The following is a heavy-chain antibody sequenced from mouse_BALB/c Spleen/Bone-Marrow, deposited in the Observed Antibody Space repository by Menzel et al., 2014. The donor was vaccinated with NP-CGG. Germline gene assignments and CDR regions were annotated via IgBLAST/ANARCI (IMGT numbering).Heavy chain of an antibody. V-gene: IGHV14-3*02. J-gene: IGHJ4*01. D-gene: IGHD1-1*01. CDR1: GFNIKDTY. Sequence: VQLQQSGAELVKPGASVKLSCTASGFNIKDTYMHWVKQRPEQGLEWIGRIDPANGYTKFDPKFQGKATITADTSSNTAYLQLSSLTSGDTVVYYYARGTTVVSYYAMDYWGQGTSVTVSS. CDR2: IDPANGYT. CDR3: ARGTTVVSYYAMDY.